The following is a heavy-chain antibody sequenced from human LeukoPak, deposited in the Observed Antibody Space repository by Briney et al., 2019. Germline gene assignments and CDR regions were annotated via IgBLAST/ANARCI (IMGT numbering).Heavy chain of an antibody. CDR3: AKWGRSIIEPD. Sequence: GGSLRLSCATSGFTFSNYAMSWVRQAPGKGLEWVSGISGSGGGTYYADSVKGRFTISRDNSKNTLFLQMNSLRAEDTAVYYCAKWGRSIIEPDWGQGTLVTVSS. J-gene: IGHJ4*02. CDR2: ISGSGGGT. V-gene: IGHV3-23*01. D-gene: IGHD2/OR15-2a*01. CDR1: GFTFSNYA.